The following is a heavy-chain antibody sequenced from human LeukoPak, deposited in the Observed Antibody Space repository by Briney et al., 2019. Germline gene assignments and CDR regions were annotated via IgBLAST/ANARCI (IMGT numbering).Heavy chain of an antibody. Sequence: SETLSLTCTVSGGSISSSSYYWGWIRQPPGTGLEWLGSIYYSGSTYYNPSLKSRVTISVDTSKNQFSLKLRSVTAADTAVYYCARAETYSSDWYDPFFDYWGQGTLVTVSS. CDR3: ARAETYSSDWYDPFFDY. D-gene: IGHD6-19*01. CDR2: IYYSGST. CDR1: GGSISSSSYY. V-gene: IGHV4-39*01. J-gene: IGHJ4*02.